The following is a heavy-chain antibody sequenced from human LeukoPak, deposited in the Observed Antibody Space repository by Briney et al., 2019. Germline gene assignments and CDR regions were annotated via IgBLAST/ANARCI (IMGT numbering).Heavy chain of an antibody. CDR2: IRYDGSNK. V-gene: IGHV3-30*02. Sequence: GGSLRLSCAASGFTFSSYGMHWVRQAPGKGLEWVAFIRYDGSNKYYADSVKGRFTISRDNSKNTLYLQMNSLRAEDTAVYYCAKDRYYYDSSGSPGDYWGQGTLVTVSS. CDR1: GFTFSSYG. J-gene: IGHJ4*02. D-gene: IGHD3-22*01. CDR3: AKDRYYYDSSGSPGDY.